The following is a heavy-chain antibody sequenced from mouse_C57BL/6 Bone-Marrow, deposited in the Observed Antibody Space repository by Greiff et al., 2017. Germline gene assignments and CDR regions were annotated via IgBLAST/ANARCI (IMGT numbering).Heavy chain of an antibody. CDR1: GYTFTSYG. D-gene: IGHD1-1*01. J-gene: IGHJ2*01. V-gene: IGHV1-81*01. CDR2: IYPRSGNT. Sequence: QVQLQQSGAELARPGASVKLSCKASGYTFTSYGISWVKQRTGQGLEWIGEIYPRSGNTYYNEKFKGKATLTADKSSSTAYMALRSLTSEDSAVYFCARSYYGSSFDCWGQGTTLTVSS. CDR3: ARSYYGSSFDC.